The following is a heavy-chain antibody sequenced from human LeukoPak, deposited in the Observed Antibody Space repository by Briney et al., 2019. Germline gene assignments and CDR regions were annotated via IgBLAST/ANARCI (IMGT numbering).Heavy chain of an antibody. Sequence: PGGSLRLSCAASGFTFSSYAMTWVRQAPGKGLEWVSTISGSGGGGSTYYADSVKGRFTISRDNAKNSLYLQMNSLRAEDTALYYCAKDTRRTTVTPIYGFDYWGQGTLVTVSS. CDR1: GFTFSSYA. J-gene: IGHJ4*02. CDR2: ISGSGGGGST. CDR3: AKDTRRTTVTPIYGFDY. V-gene: IGHV3-23*01. D-gene: IGHD4-17*01.